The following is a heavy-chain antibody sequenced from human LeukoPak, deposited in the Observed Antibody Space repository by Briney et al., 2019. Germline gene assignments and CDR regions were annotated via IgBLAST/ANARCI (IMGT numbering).Heavy chain of an antibody. D-gene: IGHD4-17*01. CDR3: ARVGTVTTTFGTPQYYFDY. Sequence: PSETLSLTCTVSGGSISSGDYYWSWIRQPPGKGLEWIGYIYYSGSTYYNPSLKSRVTISVDTSKNQFSLKLSSVTAADTAVYYCARVGTVTTTFGTPQYYFDYWGQGTLVIVSS. V-gene: IGHV4-30-4*01. J-gene: IGHJ4*02. CDR2: IYYSGST. CDR1: GGSISSGDYY.